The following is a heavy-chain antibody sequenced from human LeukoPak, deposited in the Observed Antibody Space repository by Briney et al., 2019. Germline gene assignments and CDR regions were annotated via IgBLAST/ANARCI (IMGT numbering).Heavy chain of an antibody. CDR3: ARKSGLDY. V-gene: IGHV3-7*01. J-gene: IGHJ4*02. CDR2: IKQDGSEK. Sequence: GGSLRLSCAASRFTFSNYGMHWVRQAPGKGLEWVANIKQDGSEKYYVDSVKGRFTISRDNAKNSLYLQMNSLRAEDTAVYYCARKSGLDYWGQGTLVTVSS. CDR1: RFTFSNYG. D-gene: IGHD6-25*01.